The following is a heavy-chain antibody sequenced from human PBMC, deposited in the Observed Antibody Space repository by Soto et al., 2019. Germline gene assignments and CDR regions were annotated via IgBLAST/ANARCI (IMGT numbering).Heavy chain of an antibody. CDR3: AKDSRAAGGYNWFDP. J-gene: IGHJ5*02. CDR2: ISGSGGST. CDR1: GFTFSSYA. D-gene: IGHD6-13*01. V-gene: IGHV3-23*01. Sequence: GGSLRLSCAASGFTFSSYAMSWVRQAPGKGLEWVSAISGSGGSTYYADSVKGRFTISRDNSKNTLYLQMNSLRAEDTAVYYCAKDSRAAGGYNWFDPWGQGTLVTVSS.